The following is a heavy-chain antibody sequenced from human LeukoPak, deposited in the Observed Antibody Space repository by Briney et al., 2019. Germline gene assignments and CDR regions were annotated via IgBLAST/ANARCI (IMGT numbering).Heavy chain of an antibody. Sequence: PSETLSLTCTVSGGSISSGSYYWSWIRQPAGKGLEWIGRIYTSGSTNYNPSLKSRVTISVDKSKNQFSLKLSSVTAADTAVYYCARADWDSSSWYRFYYFDYWGQGTLVTVSS. CDR3: ARADWDSSSWYRFYYFDY. D-gene: IGHD6-13*01. CDR1: GGSISSGSYY. J-gene: IGHJ4*02. CDR2: IYTSGST. V-gene: IGHV4-61*02.